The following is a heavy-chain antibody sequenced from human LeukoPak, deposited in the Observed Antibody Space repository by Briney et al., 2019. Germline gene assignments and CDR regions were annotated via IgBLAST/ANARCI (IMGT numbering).Heavy chain of an antibody. CDR3: ARFAGSDYTGSFDL. Sequence: PGTSLRLSCAGSGFRFSTYGMHWVRQAPGKGLEWLGYVWFDGSNSDYVDPVKGRFTISRDNSKNTVFLQMNSLRAGDTAVYHCARFAGSDYTGSFDLWGQGTPVTVSS. CDR2: VWFDGSNS. V-gene: IGHV3-33*01. D-gene: IGHD3-10*01. J-gene: IGHJ4*02. CDR1: GFRFSTYG.